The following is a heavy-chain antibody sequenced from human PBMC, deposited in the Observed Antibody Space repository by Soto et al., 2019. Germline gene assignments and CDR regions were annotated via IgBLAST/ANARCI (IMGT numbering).Heavy chain of an antibody. V-gene: IGHV3-7*01. CDR2: IKQDGSEK. J-gene: IGHJ5*02. CDR3: ARGLMGYCISTSCYGPFDP. CDR1: GFTFSSYW. D-gene: IGHD2-2*01. Sequence: GGSLRLSCAASGFTFSSYWMSWVRQAPGKGLEWVANIKQDGSEKYYVDSVKGRFTISRDNAKNSLYLQMNSLRAEDTAVYYCARGLMGYCISTSCYGPFDPWGQGTLVTVSS.